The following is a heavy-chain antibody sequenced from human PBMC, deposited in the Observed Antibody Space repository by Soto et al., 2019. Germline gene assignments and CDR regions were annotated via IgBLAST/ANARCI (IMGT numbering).Heavy chain of an antibody. CDR1: GGSISSSSYY. V-gene: IGHV4-39*01. CDR2: IYYSGST. CDR3: ARRGYYYDSSGYPSVWY. D-gene: IGHD3-22*01. Sequence: PSETLSLSCTGSGGSISSSSYYWGWIRQPPGKGLEWIGSIYYSGSTYYNPSLKSRVTISVDTSKNQFSLKLSSVTAADTAVYYCARRGYYYDSSGYPSVWYWGQGTLVTVSS. J-gene: IGHJ4*02.